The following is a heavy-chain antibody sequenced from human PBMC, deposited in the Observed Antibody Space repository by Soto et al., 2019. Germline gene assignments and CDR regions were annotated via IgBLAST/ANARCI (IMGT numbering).Heavy chain of an antibody. CDR1: GFTFSMYW. CDR3: TRGPRSTSTGTGAF. D-gene: IGHD1-1*01. CDR2: INDDGIST. Sequence: EVQLVESGGGLVQPGGSLRLSCAASGFTFSMYWMHWVRQVPGKGPEWVSRINDDGISTNYADSVKGRFTISRDNAKNTLYLQMNALRVEDTAVYYCTRGPRSTSTGTGAFWGQGTLGTVSS. J-gene: IGHJ4*02. V-gene: IGHV3-74*01.